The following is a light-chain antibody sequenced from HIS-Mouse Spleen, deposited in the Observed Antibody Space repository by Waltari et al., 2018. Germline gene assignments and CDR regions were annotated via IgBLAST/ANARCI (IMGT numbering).Light chain of an antibody. CDR1: QDISNY. Sequence: DIQMTQSPSSLSASVGDRVTITCQASQDISNYLNWYQQKPGKAPKLLIYDASNLETGVPSRFSGRGSGTDFTLTISSLQPEDIATYYCQQYDNLPLFTFGPGTKVDIK. V-gene: IGKV1-33*01. CDR2: DAS. CDR3: QQYDNLPLFT. J-gene: IGKJ3*01.